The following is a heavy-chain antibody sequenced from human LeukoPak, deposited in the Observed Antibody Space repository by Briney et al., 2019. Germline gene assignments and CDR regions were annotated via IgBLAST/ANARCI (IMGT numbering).Heavy chain of an antibody. J-gene: IGHJ4*02. CDR2: ISGSSNYI. CDR1: GFTFSGYS. Sequence: PGGSLRLSCAASGFTFSGYSMNWVRQAPGKGLEWVSSISGSSNYIYHADSVKGRFTISRDNAKNSLYLQMSSLTAEDTTVYYCARGPPFDYWGQGILVTVSS. CDR3: ARGPPFDY. V-gene: IGHV3-21*01.